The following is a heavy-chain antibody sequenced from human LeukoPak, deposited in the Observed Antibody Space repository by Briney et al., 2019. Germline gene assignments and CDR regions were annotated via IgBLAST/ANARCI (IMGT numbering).Heavy chain of an antibody. CDR1: GYTFSSYG. CDR3: ARDLGDDLTTVTSGNWFDP. Sequence: ASVKVSCKASGYTFSSYGITWVRQAPGQGLEWMGWISAYNGNTNYVQKLQGRVTMTTDASTSTAYMELRSLRSDDTATYFCARDLGDDLTTVTSGNWFDPWGQGTLVTVSS. V-gene: IGHV1-18*01. CDR2: ISAYNGNT. D-gene: IGHD4-17*01. J-gene: IGHJ5*02.